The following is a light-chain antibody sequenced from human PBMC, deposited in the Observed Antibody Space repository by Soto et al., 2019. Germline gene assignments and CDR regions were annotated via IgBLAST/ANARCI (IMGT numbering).Light chain of an antibody. CDR3: QQYNSYSPT. CDR2: DAS. CDR1: QSISSG. Sequence: DIQMTQSPSTLSASVGDRVTITCRASQSISSGLAWYQQKPGKAPKLLIYDASSLESGVPSRFSGSGSGTEFTLTLRSLQPDDFATYSCQQYNSYSPTFGQGTKVEIK. V-gene: IGKV1-5*01. J-gene: IGKJ1*01.